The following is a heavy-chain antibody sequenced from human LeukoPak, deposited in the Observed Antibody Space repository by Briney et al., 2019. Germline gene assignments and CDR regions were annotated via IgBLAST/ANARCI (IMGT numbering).Heavy chain of an antibody. V-gene: IGHV1-2*02. D-gene: IGHD3-16*02. CDR1: GYTFTGYY. CDR2: INPNSGGT. Sequence: GASVKVSCKASGYTFTGYYMHWVRQAPGQGLEWMGWINPNSGGTNYAQKFQGRVTMTRDTSISTACMELSRLRSDDTAVYYCATDKEFRGVIHAFDIWGQGTVVTVSS. J-gene: IGHJ3*02. CDR3: ATDKEFRGVIHAFDI.